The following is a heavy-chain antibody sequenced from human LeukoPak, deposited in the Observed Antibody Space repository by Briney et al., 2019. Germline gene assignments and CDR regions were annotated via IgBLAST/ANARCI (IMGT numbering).Heavy chain of an antibody. CDR1: GGSISSSNW. CDR2: IYHSGST. Sequence: SETLTLTCAVSGGSISSSNWWSWVRQPPGKGLEWIGEIYHSGSTNYNPSLKSRVTISVDKSKNQFSLKLSSVTAADTAVYYCAREIFEVVNYYYYYMDVWGKGTTVTVSS. J-gene: IGHJ6*03. CDR3: AREIFEVVNYYYYYMDV. V-gene: IGHV4-4*02. D-gene: IGHD3-3*01.